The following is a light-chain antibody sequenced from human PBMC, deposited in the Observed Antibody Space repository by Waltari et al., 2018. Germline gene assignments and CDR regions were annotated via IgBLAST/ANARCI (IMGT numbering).Light chain of an antibody. CDR3: QTSSHGTWV. J-gene: IGLJ3*02. Sequence: QLVLTQSPSASASLGASVKLTCTLSSGHSSNVITWLQQQPEKGPRYSMKVNSDGSNSKGDEVPHRFTCSSSVAQPYTTISSVQPEDEADYYCQTSSHGTWVVGGGTKLTV. CDR2: VNSDGSN. V-gene: IGLV4-69*01. CDR1: SGHSSNV.